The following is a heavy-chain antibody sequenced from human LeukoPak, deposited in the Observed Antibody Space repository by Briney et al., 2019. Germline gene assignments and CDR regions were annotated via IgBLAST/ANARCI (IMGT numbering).Heavy chain of an antibody. CDR3: ARGGSSSWSVNWFDP. Sequence: ASVKVSFKASGYTFTSYYMHWVRQAPGQGLEWMGIINPSGGSTSYAQKFQGRVTMTRDTSTSTVYMELSSLRSEDTAVYYCARGGSSSWSVNWFDPWGQGTLVTVSS. V-gene: IGHV1-46*01. CDR2: INPSGGST. CDR1: GYTFTSYY. D-gene: IGHD6-13*01. J-gene: IGHJ5*02.